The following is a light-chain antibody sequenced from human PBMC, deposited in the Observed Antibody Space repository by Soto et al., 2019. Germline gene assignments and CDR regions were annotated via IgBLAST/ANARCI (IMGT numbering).Light chain of an antibody. V-gene: IGLV2-14*01. CDR2: EVN. CDR3: TSYTRSNIYV. Sequence: QSALTQPASVSGSPGQSITISCTGSSSDIGAFNYVSWYRNHPGKAPKLMIYEVNKRPSGVSNRFSGSKSDNTASLTISGLQAADEADYYCTSYTRSNIYVFGPGTKVTVL. J-gene: IGLJ1*01. CDR1: SSDIGAFNY.